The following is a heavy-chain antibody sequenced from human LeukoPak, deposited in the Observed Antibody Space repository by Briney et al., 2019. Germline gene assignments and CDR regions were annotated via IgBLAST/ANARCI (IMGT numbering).Heavy chain of an antibody. Sequence: GGSLRLSCAATGFTFSNFAMHWVRQAPGKGLEWVAVVSYDGSYKYYADSVKGRFTISRDNSKNTLYLQMNSLRAEDTAVYYCARDYRRMTMVIVAKRAGFFDLWGRGTLVTVSS. J-gene: IGHJ2*01. CDR3: ARDYRRMTMVIVAKRAGFFDL. CDR1: GFTFSNFA. CDR2: VSYDGSYK. V-gene: IGHV3-30*04. D-gene: IGHD3-22*01.